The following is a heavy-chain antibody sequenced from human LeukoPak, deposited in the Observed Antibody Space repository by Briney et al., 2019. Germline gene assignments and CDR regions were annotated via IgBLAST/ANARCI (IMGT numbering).Heavy chain of an antibody. CDR2: ISGSGDST. CDR1: GFTFSSYA. Sequence: GGSLRLSCAASGFTFSSYAMSWVRQAPGKGLEWVSTISGSGDSTYYADSVKGRFTISRDNSKNTLHLQMNSLGAEDTAVYSCAKGRSGVSSAATNYWGQGTLVTVSS. J-gene: IGHJ4*02. CDR3: AKGRSGVSSAATNY. D-gene: IGHD2-15*01. V-gene: IGHV3-23*01.